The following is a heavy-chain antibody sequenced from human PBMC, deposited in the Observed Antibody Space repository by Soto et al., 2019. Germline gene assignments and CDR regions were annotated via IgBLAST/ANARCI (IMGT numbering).Heavy chain of an antibody. J-gene: IGHJ4*02. D-gene: IGHD5-12*01. Sequence: EVQLLESGGGLVQPGGSLRLSCAASGFTFSSYAMSWVRQAPGKGLEWVSAISGSGGSTYYADSVKGRFTISRDNSKNTLYLQMNSLRAEDTAVYYCARDPGGGHSGYDYSIGFMDYWGQGTLVTVSS. CDR2: ISGSGGST. CDR1: GFTFSSYA. CDR3: ARDPGGGHSGYDYSIGFMDY. V-gene: IGHV3-23*01.